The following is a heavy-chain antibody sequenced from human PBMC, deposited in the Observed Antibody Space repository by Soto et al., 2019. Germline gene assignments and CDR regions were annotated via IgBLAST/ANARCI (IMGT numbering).Heavy chain of an antibody. V-gene: IGHV4-4*07. CDR3: ASHILTGYSYYFDY. CDR2: IYTSGST. CDR1: GGSISSYY. D-gene: IGHD3-9*01. Sequence: QVQLQESGPGLVKPSETLSLTCTVSGGSISSYYWSWIRQPAGKGLEWIGRIYTSGSTNYNPSLTSRVTLSVDTSKNQFSLKLSSVTAADTAVYYCASHILTGYSYYFDYWGQGTLVTVSS. J-gene: IGHJ4*02.